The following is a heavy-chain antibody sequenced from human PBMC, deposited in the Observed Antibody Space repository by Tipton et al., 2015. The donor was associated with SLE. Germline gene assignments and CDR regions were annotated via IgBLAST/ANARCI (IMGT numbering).Heavy chain of an antibody. J-gene: IGHJ3*02. V-gene: IGHV4-61*08. CDR1: GCSIRSGGSY. Sequence: TLSLTCTVSGCSIRSGGSYWRCIRQPPGKGLEWIGVIYYSGSTNSNPSLKSRVTISVDTSKNQFSLKLSSVPAADTAVYYCARVSHTISAFDIWGQGTMVTVSS. CDR3: ARVSHTISAFDI. D-gene: IGHD5-12*01. CDR2: IYYSGST.